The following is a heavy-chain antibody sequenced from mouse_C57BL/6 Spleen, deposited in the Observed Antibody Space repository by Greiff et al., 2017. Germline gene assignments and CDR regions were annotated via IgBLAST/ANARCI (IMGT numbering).Heavy chain of an antibody. V-gene: IGHV1-59*01. J-gene: IGHJ2*01. D-gene: IGHD1-1*01. CDR1: GYTFTSYW. CDR3: ARGFYGSSRYYFDY. Sequence: QVQLQQPGAELVRPGTSVKLSCKASGYTFTSYWMHWVKQRPGQGLEWIGVIDPSDSYTNYNQKFKGKATLTEDTSSSTAYMQLSSLTSEDSAVYYCARGFYGSSRYYFDYWGQGTTLTVSS. CDR2: IDPSDSYT.